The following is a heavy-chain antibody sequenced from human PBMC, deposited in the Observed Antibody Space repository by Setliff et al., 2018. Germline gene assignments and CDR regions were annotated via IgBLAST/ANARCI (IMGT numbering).Heavy chain of an antibody. Sequence: GGSLRLSCAASGFTFSSYAMSWVRQAPGKGLEWVSAISGSGGSTYYADSEKGRFTISRDNSKNSLYLQMNSLRAEDTAVYYCAREGKEGFGELPDYYYYYMDVWGKGTTVTVSS. CDR3: AREGKEGFGELPDYYYYYMDV. J-gene: IGHJ6*03. D-gene: IGHD3-10*01. CDR2: ISGSGGST. CDR1: GFTFSSYA. V-gene: IGHV3-23*01.